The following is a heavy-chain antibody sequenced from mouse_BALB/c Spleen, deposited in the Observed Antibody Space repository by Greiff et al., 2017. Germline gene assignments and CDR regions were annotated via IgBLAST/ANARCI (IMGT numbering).Heavy chain of an antibody. CDR2: ISSGGGST. CDR1: GFAFSSYD. J-gene: IGHJ3*01. V-gene: IGHV5-12-1*01. Sequence: EVMLVESGGGLVKPGGSLKLSCAASGFAFSSYDISWVRQTPEKRLEWVAYISSGGGSTYYPDTVKGRFTISRDNAKNTLYLQMSSLKSEDTAMYYCARRGPWFAYWGQGTLVTVSA. CDR3: ARRGPWFAY.